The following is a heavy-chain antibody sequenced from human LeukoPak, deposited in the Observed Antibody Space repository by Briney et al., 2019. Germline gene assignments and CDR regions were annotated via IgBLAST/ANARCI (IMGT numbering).Heavy chain of an antibody. V-gene: IGHV3-30-3*01. CDR1: EFTFSSYA. J-gene: IGHJ6*02. CDR2: ISYDGSNK. D-gene: IGHD3-3*01. CDR3: ARDRVSDFWSGYYKDYCGMDV. Sequence: GGSLRLSCAASEFTFSSYAMHWVRQAPGKGLEWVAVISYDGSNKYYADSVKGRFTISRDNSKNTLYLQMNSLRAEDTAVYYCARDRVSDFWSGYYKDYCGMDVWGQGTTVTVSS.